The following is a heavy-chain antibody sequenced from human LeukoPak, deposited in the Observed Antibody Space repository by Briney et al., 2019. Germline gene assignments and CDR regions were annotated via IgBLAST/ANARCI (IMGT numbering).Heavy chain of an antibody. CDR3: ARVLLWFGGVGRPIDY. Sequence: GASVKVSCKASGGTFSSYAINWVRQAPGQGLEWMGRIIPILDTPNYAQKFQGRVTITADKSTSTAYMELSSLRSEDTAVYYCARVLLWFGGVGRPIDYWGQGTLVTVSS. CDR2: IIPILDTP. J-gene: IGHJ4*02. CDR1: GGTFSSYA. D-gene: IGHD3-10*01. V-gene: IGHV1-69*04.